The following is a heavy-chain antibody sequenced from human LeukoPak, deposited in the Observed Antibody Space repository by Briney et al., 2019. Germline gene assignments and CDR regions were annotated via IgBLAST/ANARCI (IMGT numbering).Heavy chain of an antibody. Sequence: ASVKVSCKASGYTFTGYYIHWVRQAPGQGLEWMGWINPNSGGTNYAQKFQGRVTMTRDTSISTAYMELSRLRSDDTAVYYCAIQLFWSGYSGGYYFDYWGQGTLVTVSS. D-gene: IGHD3-3*01. CDR2: INPNSGGT. CDR1: GYTFTGYY. V-gene: IGHV1-2*02. CDR3: AIQLFWSGYSGGYYFDY. J-gene: IGHJ4*02.